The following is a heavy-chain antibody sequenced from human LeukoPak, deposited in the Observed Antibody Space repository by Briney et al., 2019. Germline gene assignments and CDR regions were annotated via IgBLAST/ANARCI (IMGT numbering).Heavy chain of an antibody. V-gene: IGHV3-53*01. CDR3: ARAIAAAGTRRNFDY. Sequence: GGSLRLSCAASGFTVSSNYMSWVRQAPGKGLEWVSVIYSGGSTYYADSVKGRFTISRDNSKNTLYLQMSSLRAEDTAVYYCARAIAAAGTRRNFDYWGQGTLVTVSS. D-gene: IGHD6-13*01. J-gene: IGHJ4*02. CDR2: IYSGGST. CDR1: GFTVSSNY.